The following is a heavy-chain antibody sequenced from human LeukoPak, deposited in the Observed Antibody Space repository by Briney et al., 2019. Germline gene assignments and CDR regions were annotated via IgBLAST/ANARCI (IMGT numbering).Heavy chain of an antibody. J-gene: IGHJ4*02. V-gene: IGHV3-21*01. CDR1: GFTFSSYS. CDR3: ARFVVVTAIFDY. Sequence: GGSLRLSCAASGFTFSSYSMNWVRQAPGKGLEWVSSISSSSSYIYYADSVKGRFTISRDNAKNSLYLQMNSLRAEDTAVYYCARFVVVTAIFDYWGQGTLVTVSS. D-gene: IGHD2-21*02. CDR2: ISSSSSYI.